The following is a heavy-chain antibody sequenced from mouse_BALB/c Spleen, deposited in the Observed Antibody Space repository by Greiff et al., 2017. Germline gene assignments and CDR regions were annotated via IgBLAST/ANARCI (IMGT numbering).Heavy chain of an antibody. J-gene: IGHJ3*01. CDR1: GFTFSSFG. CDR3: ARDYYGPY. CDR2: ISSGSSTI. V-gene: IGHV5-17*02. D-gene: IGHD1-1*01. Sequence: EVKVVESGGGLVQPGGSRKLSCAASGFTFSSFGMHWVRQAPEKGLEWVAYISSGSSTIYYADTVKGRFTISRDNPKNTLFLQMTSLRSEDTAMYYCARDYYGPYWGQGTLVTVSA.